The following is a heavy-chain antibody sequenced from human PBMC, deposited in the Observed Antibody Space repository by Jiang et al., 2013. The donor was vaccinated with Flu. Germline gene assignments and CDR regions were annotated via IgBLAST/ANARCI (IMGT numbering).Heavy chain of an antibody. Sequence: VKVSCKVSGYTLTELSIHWVRQAPGKGLEWVGGFDPEDGETIYTQKFLGRLTMTEETSTDTAYMELSRLKSEDTAVYYCATRRRELLRSYFDYWGQGTLVTVSS. CDR3: ATRRRELLRSYFDY. CDR2: FDPEDGET. D-gene: IGHD1-7*01. V-gene: IGHV1-24*01. CDR1: GYTLTELS. J-gene: IGHJ4*02.